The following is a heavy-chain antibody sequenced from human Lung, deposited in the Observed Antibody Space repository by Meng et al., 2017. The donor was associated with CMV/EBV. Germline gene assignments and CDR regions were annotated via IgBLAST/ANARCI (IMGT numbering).Heavy chain of an antibody. J-gene: IGHJ4*02. D-gene: IGHD6-19*01. CDR2: IYQSGST. V-gene: IGHV4-4*02. CDR3: ASFPPPGKQWLVTDY. CDR1: GGSISSSNW. Sequence: QVLLHGSCPGLLDPSGTRSLTCACSGGSISSSNWWSWVRRPRWKGLERIGEIYQSGSTNYNPSLKSRVTISVDKSKNQFSLKLSSGTSADTAVYYCASFPPPGKQWLVTDYWGQGTLVTVSS.